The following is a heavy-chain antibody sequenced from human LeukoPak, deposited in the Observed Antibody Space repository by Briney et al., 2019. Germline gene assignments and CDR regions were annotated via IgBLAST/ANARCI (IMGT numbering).Heavy chain of an antibody. Sequence: PGGSLRLSCAASGFTFSSYAMSWVRQAPGKGLEWVSAISGSGGSTYYADSVKGRFTISRDNSKNTLYLRMNSLRAEDTAVYYCSIVVVPAAMNPVEWSPDIWGQGTMVTVSS. J-gene: IGHJ3*02. CDR3: SIVVVPAAMNPVEWSPDI. CDR1: GFTFSSYA. CDR2: ISGSGGST. D-gene: IGHD2-2*01. V-gene: IGHV3-23*01.